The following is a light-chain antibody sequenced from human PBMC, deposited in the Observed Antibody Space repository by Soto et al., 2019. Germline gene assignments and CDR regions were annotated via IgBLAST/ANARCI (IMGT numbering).Light chain of an antibody. Sequence: QSVLTQPPSASGSPGQSVTISCTGTSSDVGDYNYVSWFQQHPGKAPKLMIYEVSKRPSGVPDRFSGSKSGKTASLTVSGLQAEDVADYYCSSYAGTNNPYVFGTGTKLTVL. CDR1: SSDVGDYNY. V-gene: IGLV2-8*01. CDR3: SSYAGTNNPYV. CDR2: EVS. J-gene: IGLJ1*01.